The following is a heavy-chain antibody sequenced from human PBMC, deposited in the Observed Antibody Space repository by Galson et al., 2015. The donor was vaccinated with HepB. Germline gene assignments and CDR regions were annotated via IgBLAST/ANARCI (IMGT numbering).Heavy chain of an antibody. V-gene: IGHV3-30-3*01. CDR1: GFTLSGYA. CDR3: ARGNSVTTVLVYFDY. CDR2: ISYDDINK. D-gene: IGHD4-17*01. J-gene: IGHJ4*02. Sequence: SLRLSCAASGFTLSGYAMNWVRQAPGKGLEWVAIISYDDINKYYGDSVKDRFTISRDNSKNTLYLRMNSLRAEDTAMYYCARGNSVTTVLVYFDYWGQGTPVTVSS.